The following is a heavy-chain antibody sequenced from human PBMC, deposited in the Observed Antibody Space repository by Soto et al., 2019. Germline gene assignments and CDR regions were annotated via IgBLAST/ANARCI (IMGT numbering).Heavy chain of an antibody. CDR3: ARDLSSTSCPSFDY. V-gene: IGHV3-48*01. CDR2: ISSSSSTI. D-gene: IGHD2-2*01. Sequence: PGGSLRLSCAAPGFTFSSYSMNWVRQAPGKGLEWVSYISSSSSTIYYADSVKGRFTISRDNAKNSLYLQMNSLRAVDTAVYYCARDLSSTSCPSFDYWGQGTLVTVSS. J-gene: IGHJ4*02. CDR1: GFTFSSYS.